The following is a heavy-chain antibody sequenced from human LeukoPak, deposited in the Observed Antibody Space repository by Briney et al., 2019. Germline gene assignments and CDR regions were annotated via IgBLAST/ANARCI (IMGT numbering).Heavy chain of an antibody. CDR1: GFTFSSYA. D-gene: IGHD1-1*01. CDR3: ARVKKENGGTTNFDY. J-gene: IGHJ4*02. Sequence: GGSLRLSCAASGFTFSSYAMSWVRQAPGKGLEWVGRSRNKARSYTTSYAASVKGRFTISRGDSKKSVDLQMSSLKSEDTAVYYCARVKKENGGTTNFDYWGQGTLVTVSS. CDR2: SRNKARSYTT. V-gene: IGHV3-72*01.